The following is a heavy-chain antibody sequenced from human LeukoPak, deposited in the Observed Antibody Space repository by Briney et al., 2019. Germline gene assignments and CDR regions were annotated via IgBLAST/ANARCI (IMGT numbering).Heavy chain of an antibody. J-gene: IGHJ5*02. CDR1: GGSISSSSYY. Sequence: SETLSLTCTVSGGSISSSSYYWGWIRQPPGKGLEWIGSIYYSGSTYYNPSLKSRVTISVDTSKNQFSLKLSSVTAADTAVYYCAREPHGEDDILTRPAGEFDPWGQGTLVTVSS. CDR3: AREPHGEDDILTRPAGEFDP. CDR2: IYYSGST. V-gene: IGHV4-39*02. D-gene: IGHD3-9*01.